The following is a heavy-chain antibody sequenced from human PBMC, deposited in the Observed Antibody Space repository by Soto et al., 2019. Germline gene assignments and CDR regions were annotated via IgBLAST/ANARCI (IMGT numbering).Heavy chain of an antibody. V-gene: IGHV3-23*01. CDR1: EFTFSTYA. CDR2: ISDSGDIT. J-gene: IGHJ4*02. Sequence: GGSLRLSCAASEFTFSTYAMTWVRQAPGRGLQWVATISDSGDITYYADSVKGRFTISRDNSRTTLYLQMNNLRAEDTALYYFAKPWVPSITHRPPRVDDGGRGTLVTVSS. CDR3: AKPWVPSITHRPPRVDD. D-gene: IGHD6-6*01.